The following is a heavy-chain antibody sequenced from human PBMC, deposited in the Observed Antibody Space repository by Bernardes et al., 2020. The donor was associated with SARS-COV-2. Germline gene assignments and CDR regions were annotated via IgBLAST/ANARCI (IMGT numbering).Heavy chain of an antibody. V-gene: IGHV3-74*01. CDR3: TYGMDV. CDR1: GFTFSSYC. J-gene: IGHJ6*02. Sequence: GGSLRLSCAASGFTFSSYCMHWVRQAPGKGLEWVSRINSDGSSTSYADSVKGRFTISSYNAKNTLYLQMNSLRAEDTAVDYCTYGMDVWGQGNTVTVSS. CDR2: INSDGSST.